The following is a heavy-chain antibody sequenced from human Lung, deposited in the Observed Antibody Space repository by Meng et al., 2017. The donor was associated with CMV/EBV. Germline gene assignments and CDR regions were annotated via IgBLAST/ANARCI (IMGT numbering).Heavy chain of an antibody. CDR1: GYTFTSYG. J-gene: IGHJ4*02. V-gene: IGHV1-18*01. CDR2: ISAYNGNT. Sequence: ASXXVSXKASGYTFTSYGISWVRQAPGQGLEWMGWISAYNGNTNYAQKFQVRVIMTTDTFTSTSYMELRSLRSDDTAVYYCARDWELVTHGGDHWAQGTLVTVSS. CDR3: ARDWELVTHGGDH. D-gene: IGHD3-10*01.